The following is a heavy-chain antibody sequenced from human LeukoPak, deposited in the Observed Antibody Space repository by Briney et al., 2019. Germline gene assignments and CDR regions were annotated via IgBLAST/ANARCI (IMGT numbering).Heavy chain of an antibody. V-gene: IGHV3-9*01. D-gene: IGHD3-9*01. CDR2: ISWNSGSI. CDR3: ARDYYSLGDILTGDHYSREDY. Sequence: GGSLRLSCAASGFTFDDYAMHWVRQAPGKGLEWVSGISWNSGSIGYADSVKGRFTISRDNAKNSLYLQMNSLRAEDTAVYYCARDYYSLGDILTGDHYSREDYWGQGTLVTVSS. J-gene: IGHJ4*02. CDR1: GFTFDDYA.